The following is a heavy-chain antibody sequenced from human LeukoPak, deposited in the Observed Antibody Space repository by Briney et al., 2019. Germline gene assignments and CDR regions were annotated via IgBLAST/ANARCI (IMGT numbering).Heavy chain of an antibody. CDR3: ARGTTYNQYYYDSSAYYSFDY. V-gene: IGHV4-34*01. CDR2: INHSGST. Sequence: PSETLSLTCAVYGGSFSGYYWSWIRQPPGKGLEWIGEINHSGSTNYNPSLKSRVTTSVDTSKNQFSLKLSSVTAADTAVYYCARGTTYNQYYYDSSAYYSFDYWGQGTLVTVSS. D-gene: IGHD3-22*01. CDR1: GGSFSGYY. J-gene: IGHJ4*02.